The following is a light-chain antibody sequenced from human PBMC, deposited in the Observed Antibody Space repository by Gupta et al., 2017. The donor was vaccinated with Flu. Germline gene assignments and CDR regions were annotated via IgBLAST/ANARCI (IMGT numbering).Light chain of an antibody. CDR2: DVN. Sequence: SVLSQPRSVSRSPGHSVNISCTGTSSDIGAFNFVSWYQQHPGKAPKLIIYDVNKRPSGVPDRFSASKSDNTASLTISGLQAEDEADYHCYSYAGSDNNVIFGGGTKLTVL. CDR3: YSYAGSDNNVI. J-gene: IGLJ2*01. CDR1: SSDIGAFNF. V-gene: IGLV2-11*01.